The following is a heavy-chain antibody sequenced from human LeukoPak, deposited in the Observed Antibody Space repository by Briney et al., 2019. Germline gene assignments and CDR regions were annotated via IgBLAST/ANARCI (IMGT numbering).Heavy chain of an antibody. V-gene: IGHV3-23*01. CDR3: AKSIGYYYDSSLDY. CDR2: ISSSGGST. CDR1: GFTVSSKY. J-gene: IGHJ4*02. Sequence: GGSLRLSCAASGFTVSSKYMAWVRQAPGKGLEWVSAISSSGGSTYYADSVKGRFTISRDNSKNTLYLQMNSLRAEDTAVYYCAKSIGYYYDSSLDYWGQGTLVTVSS. D-gene: IGHD3-22*01.